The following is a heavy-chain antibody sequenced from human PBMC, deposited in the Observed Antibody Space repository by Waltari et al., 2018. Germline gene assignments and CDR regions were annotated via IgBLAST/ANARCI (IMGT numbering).Heavy chain of an antibody. CDR3: ARNHGIVATSYYYYMDV. J-gene: IGHJ6*03. V-gene: IGHV1-69*04. CDR1: GGTFSSDA. CDR2: IIPILGIA. Sequence: QVQLVQSGAEVKKPGSSVKVSCKASGGTFSSDAISWVRQAPGQGLEWMGGIIPILGIANYAQKFQGRVTITADESTSTAYMELSSLRSEDTAVYYCARNHGIVATSYYYYMDVWGKGTTVTVSS. D-gene: IGHD5-12*01.